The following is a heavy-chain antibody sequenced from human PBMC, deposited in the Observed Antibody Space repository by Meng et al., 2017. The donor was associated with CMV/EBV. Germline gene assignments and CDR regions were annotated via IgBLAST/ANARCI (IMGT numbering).Heavy chain of an antibody. CDR2: INHSGST. CDR1: GGSFSGYY. D-gene: IGHD3-3*01. CDR3: ARGTHLTYDFWSGCYNYYYYGMDV. J-gene: IGHJ6*02. Sequence: SETLSLTCAVYGGSFSGYYWSWIRQPPGKGLEWIGEINHSGSTNYNPSLKSRVTISVDTSKNQFSLKLSSVTAADTAVYYCARGTHLTYDFWSGCYNYYYYGMDVWGQGTTVTVSS. V-gene: IGHV4-34*01.